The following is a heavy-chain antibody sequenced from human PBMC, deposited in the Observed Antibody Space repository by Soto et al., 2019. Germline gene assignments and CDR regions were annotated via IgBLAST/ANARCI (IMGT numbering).Heavy chain of an antibody. CDR1: GASISSGVYY. CDR3: SGAVNDYYSRGYRTSYLDC. CDR2: IESSGST. Sequence: SATLSLTCTVSGASISSGVYYWTWIRQHPGKGLAWIGYIESSGSTFFNPSHKSRVAISVDPSKSHFPLNLNAVTAADTAINYCSGAVNDYYSRGYRTSYLDCWSHGTLVAVSS. D-gene: IGHD3-22*01. J-gene: IGHJ4*01. V-gene: IGHV4-31*03.